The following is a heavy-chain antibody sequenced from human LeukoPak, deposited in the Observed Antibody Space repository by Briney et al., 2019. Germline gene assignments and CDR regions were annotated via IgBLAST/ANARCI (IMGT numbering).Heavy chain of an antibody. V-gene: IGHV3-48*03. J-gene: IGHJ4*02. CDR1: KFTFSTYG. Sequence: GGSLRLSCVASKFTFSTYGMVWVRQAPGKGLEWVSYISDSGSDTYYVDSVKGRFTISRDNAKNSLFLQMNSLRVEGTAVYYCAKDTAEYNWNEVNYWGQGTLVTVSS. CDR2: ISDSGSDT. CDR3: AKDTAEYNWNEVNY. D-gene: IGHD1-20*01.